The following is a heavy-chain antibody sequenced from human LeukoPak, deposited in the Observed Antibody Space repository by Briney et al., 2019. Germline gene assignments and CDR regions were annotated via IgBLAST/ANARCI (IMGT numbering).Heavy chain of an antibody. J-gene: IGHJ4*02. CDR1: GGSFSGYY. CDR2: ISHGGST. Sequence: PSETLSLTCAISGGSFSGYYGSWIRQTPGKGLGWSGEISHGGSTNYNPSVKSRVTISVDTSENQFSLNLNSVTAADTAVYYCARAAYDSGILLDYWGQGSLVTVSS. CDR3: ARAAYDSGILLDY. V-gene: IGHV4-34*01. D-gene: IGHD3-10*01.